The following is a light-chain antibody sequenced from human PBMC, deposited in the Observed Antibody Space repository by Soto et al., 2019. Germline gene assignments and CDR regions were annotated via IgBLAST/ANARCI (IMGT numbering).Light chain of an antibody. CDR1: QSVSSNY. J-gene: IGKJ1*01. CDR3: QQYGSSHRT. Sequence: EIVLTQSPGTLSLSPGERATLSCRASQSVSSNYLAWYQQKPGQAPRLLIYGASSRATGIPDRFSGSGSGTDFTLSISRLEYEDFEVYYCQQYGSSHRTFGQGTKVDLK. V-gene: IGKV3-20*01. CDR2: GAS.